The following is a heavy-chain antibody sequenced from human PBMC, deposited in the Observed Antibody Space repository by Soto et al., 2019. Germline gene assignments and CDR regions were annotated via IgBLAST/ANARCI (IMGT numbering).Heavy chain of an antibody. D-gene: IGHD2-15*01. CDR1: GGSISSYY. Sequence: PSETLSLTCTVSGGSISSYYWSWIRQPPGKGLEWIGYIYYSGSTNYNPSLKSRVTISVDTSKNQFSLKLSSVTAADTAVYYCARFHGTSLSRYCSGGSCYPGAFDIWGQGTMVTVSS. J-gene: IGHJ3*02. CDR2: IYYSGST. V-gene: IGHV4-59*08. CDR3: ARFHGTSLSRYCSGGSCYPGAFDI.